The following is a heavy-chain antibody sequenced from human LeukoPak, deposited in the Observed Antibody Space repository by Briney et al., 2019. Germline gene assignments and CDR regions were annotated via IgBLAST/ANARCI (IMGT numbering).Heavy chain of an antibody. Sequence: GASVKVSCKASGYTFTGYYMHWVRQAPGQGLEWMGWINPNSGGTNYAQKFQGRVTMTRDTSISTAYMELNRLRSDDTAVYYCAGLTTANNWFDPWGQGTLVTVSS. CDR1: GYTFTGYY. V-gene: IGHV1-2*02. CDR3: AGLTTANNWFDP. CDR2: INPNSGGT. D-gene: IGHD1-1*01. J-gene: IGHJ5*02.